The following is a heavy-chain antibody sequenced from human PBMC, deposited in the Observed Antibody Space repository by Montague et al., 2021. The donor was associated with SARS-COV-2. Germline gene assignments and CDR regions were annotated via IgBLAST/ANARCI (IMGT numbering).Heavy chain of an antibody. V-gene: IGHV4-34*01. J-gene: IGHJ2*01. CDR2: INHSGST. D-gene: IGHD6-13*01. Sequence: SETLSLTCAVYGGSFSGYYWSWIRQPPGKGLEWIGEINHSGSTNYNPSLKSRVTISVDTSKNQFSLKLSSVTAADTAVYYCARRGRLGYRTIAAAGTYWYFDLWGRGTPVTVSS. CDR1: GGSFSGYY. CDR3: ARRGRLGYRTIAAAGTYWYFDL.